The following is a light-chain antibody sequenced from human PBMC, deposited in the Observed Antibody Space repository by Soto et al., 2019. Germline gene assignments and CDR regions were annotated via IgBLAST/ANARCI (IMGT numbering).Light chain of an antibody. CDR3: QQYVTSPRT. J-gene: IGKJ1*01. CDR2: GAS. V-gene: IGKV3-20*01. Sequence: VLTQSLDAVSLSQGETATLSCRANQSLRATYVAWYQQRPGQAPRLLIYGASFRATGIPARFSGRGSGTDFTLSISRLEPEDFAVYYCQQYVTSPRTFGQGTKADI. CDR1: QSLRATY.